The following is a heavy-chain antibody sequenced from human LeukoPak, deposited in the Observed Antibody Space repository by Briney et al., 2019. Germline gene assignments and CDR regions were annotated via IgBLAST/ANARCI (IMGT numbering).Heavy chain of an antibody. J-gene: IGHJ4*02. CDR2: IIPILGIA. CDR1: GGTFSSYA. CDR3: ARDFTYYDFWSGYKLDY. V-gene: IGHV1-69*04. Sequence: GSSVKVSCKASGGTFSSYAISWVRQAPGQGLEWMGRIIPILGIANYAQKFQGRVTITADKSTSTAYMELSSLRSEDTAVYYCARDFTYYDFWSGYKLDYRGQGTLVTVSS. D-gene: IGHD3-3*01.